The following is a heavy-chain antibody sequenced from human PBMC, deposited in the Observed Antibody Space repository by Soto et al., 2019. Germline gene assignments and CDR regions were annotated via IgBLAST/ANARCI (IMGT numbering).Heavy chain of an antibody. V-gene: IGHV3-11*06. CDR3: ARGGYSSGWYVY. J-gene: IGHJ4*02. CDR1: GFTFSDYY. CDR2: ISSSSSYT. D-gene: IGHD6-19*01. Sequence: GGSLRLSCAASGFTFSDYYMSWIRQAPGKGLEWVSYISSSSSYTNYADSVKGRFTISRDNAKNSLYLQMNSLRAEDTAVYYCARGGYSSGWYVYWGQGTLVTVSS.